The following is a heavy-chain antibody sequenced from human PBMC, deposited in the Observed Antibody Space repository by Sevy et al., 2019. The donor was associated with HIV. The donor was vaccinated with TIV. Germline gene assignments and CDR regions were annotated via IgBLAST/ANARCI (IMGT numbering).Heavy chain of an antibody. D-gene: IGHD3-10*01. J-gene: IGHJ6*02. CDR1: GFTFSSYW. V-gene: IGHV3-7*03. CDR2: IKQDGSEK. Sequence: GGSLRLSCAASGFTFSSYWMSWVRQAPGKGLEWVANIKQDGSEKYHVDSVKGQFTISRDKAKNSLDVQMNSLRAEDTAVDYCARATVSYYYGSVSYHYYYGMDVWGQGTTVTVSS. CDR3: ARATVSYYYGSVSYHYYYGMDV.